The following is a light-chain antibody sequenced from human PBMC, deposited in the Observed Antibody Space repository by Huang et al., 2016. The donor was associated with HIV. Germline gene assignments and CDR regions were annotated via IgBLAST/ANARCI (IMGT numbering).Light chain of an antibody. CDR1: HSVSSN. V-gene: IGKV3-15*01. CDR2: GAT. CDR3: QQYNNWLPLT. J-gene: IGKJ4*01. Sequence: EIVMTQSPATLSVSPGDRVTLSCRASHSVSSNLALYKQKPGQAPRLVIYGATTRATGIPARFSGSGSGTEFTLTISSLQSEDFAVYYCQQYNNWLPLTFGGGTKVEIK.